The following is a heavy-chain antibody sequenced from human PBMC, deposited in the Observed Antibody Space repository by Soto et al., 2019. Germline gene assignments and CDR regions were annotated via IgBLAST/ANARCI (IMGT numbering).Heavy chain of an antibody. V-gene: IGHV4-31*03. J-gene: IGHJ5*02. CDR1: GGSISSGGYY. CDR2: IYYSGST. Sequence: QVQLQESGPGLVKPSQTLSLTCTVSGGSISSGGYYWSWIRQHPGKGLGWIGYIYYSGSTYYNPYHKSRVTISAETSKNLFSLKPGSVTAADTAVYNCARDVGSYGLANGFDPWGQGTLVTVSS. D-gene: IGHD3-10*01. CDR3: ARDVGSYGLANGFDP.